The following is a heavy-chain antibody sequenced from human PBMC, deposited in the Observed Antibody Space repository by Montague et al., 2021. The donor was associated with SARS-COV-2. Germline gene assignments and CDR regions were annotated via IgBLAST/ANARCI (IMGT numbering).Heavy chain of an antibody. CDR3: ARDGRRTTVTPRGVITLHYFDY. CDR2: IYYSGST. Sequence: TLSLTCTVSGGSISSGGYYWSWIRQHPGKGLEWIGYIYYSGSTYYNPSLKSRVTISVDTSKNQFSLKLSSVTAADTAVYYCARDGRRTTVTPRGVITLHYFDYWGRGTLVTVSS. J-gene: IGHJ4*02. V-gene: IGHV4-31*03. CDR1: GGSISSGGYY. D-gene: IGHD4-17*01.